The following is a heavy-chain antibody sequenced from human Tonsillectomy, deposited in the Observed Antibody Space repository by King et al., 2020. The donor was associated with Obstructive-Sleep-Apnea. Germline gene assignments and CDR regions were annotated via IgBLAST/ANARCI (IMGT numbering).Heavy chain of an antibody. V-gene: IGHV4-38-2*02. D-gene: IGHD4-23*01. CDR1: GYSISSGYY. J-gene: IGHJ6*02. Sequence: VQLQESGPGLVKPSETLSLTCTVSGYSISSGYYLGWIRQPPGKGLEWIGSIYHSGSTYYNPSLKSRATIPVDTSKNQFSLKLSSVTAADPAVDYCARILYGGKPLDGYYYWMDVWGQGTTVTVSS. CDR2: IYHSGST. CDR3: ARILYGGKPLDGYYYWMDV.